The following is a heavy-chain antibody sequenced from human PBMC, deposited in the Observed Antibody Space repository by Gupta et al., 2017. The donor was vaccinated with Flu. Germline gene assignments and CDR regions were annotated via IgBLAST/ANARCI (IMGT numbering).Heavy chain of an antibody. V-gene: IGHV1-2*02. D-gene: IGHD2-2*01. CDR2: INPNSGGT. CDR3: ARDHCSSASCYEDQYYGMDV. J-gene: IGHJ6*02. Sequence: LEWMGWINPNSGGTDYAQKFQGRVTMTRDTSISTAYMELSRLRSDDAAVYYCARDHCSSASCYEDQYYGMDVWGQGTTVTVSS.